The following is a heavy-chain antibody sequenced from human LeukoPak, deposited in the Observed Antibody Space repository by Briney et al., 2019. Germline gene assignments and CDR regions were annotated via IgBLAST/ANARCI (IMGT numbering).Heavy chain of an antibody. D-gene: IGHD6-13*01. Sequence: GGSLRLSCAASGFTFSSHGMHWVRQAPGKGLEWVAVISYDGSNKYYADSVKGRFTISRDNSKNTLYLQMNSLRAEDTAVYYCARDRSSSWSFDYWGQGTLATVSS. CDR3: ARDRSSSWSFDY. CDR2: ISYDGSNK. CDR1: GFTFSSHG. J-gene: IGHJ4*02. V-gene: IGHV3-30*03.